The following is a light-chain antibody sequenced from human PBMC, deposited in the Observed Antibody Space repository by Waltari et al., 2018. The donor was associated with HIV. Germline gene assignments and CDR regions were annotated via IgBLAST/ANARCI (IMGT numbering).Light chain of an antibody. J-gene: IGLJ1*01. CDR2: RNN. CDR1: SSNIGSNY. Sequence: QSVLTQPPSASGTPGQRVTISCSGSSSNIGSNYVYWYQQVPGTAPKLLLYRNNQKPTGSLDRFSGYKSGPSSSLAISGLRAEDGAGYYCASWDASLSGHYVFGPGTRVTVL. V-gene: IGLV1-47*01. CDR3: ASWDASLSGHYV.